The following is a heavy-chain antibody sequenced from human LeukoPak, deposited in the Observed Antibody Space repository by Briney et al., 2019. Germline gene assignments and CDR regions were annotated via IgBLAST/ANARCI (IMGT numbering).Heavy chain of an antibody. V-gene: IGHV4-59*08. Sequence: SETLSLTCSVSGGSISNYFWTWIRQPPGKGLEWIGYIYSSGSTYYNPSLKSRVTISVDTSKNRFSLKLSTATAADTAVYYCARRPTGDPKFDYWGQGTLVTVSS. CDR2: IYSSGST. J-gene: IGHJ4*02. CDR3: ARRPTGDPKFDY. CDR1: GGSISNYF. D-gene: IGHD7-27*01.